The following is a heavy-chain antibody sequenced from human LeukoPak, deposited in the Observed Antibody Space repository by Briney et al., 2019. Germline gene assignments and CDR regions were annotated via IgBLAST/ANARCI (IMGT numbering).Heavy chain of an antibody. CDR3: ARDSLNSGFGRFFDP. CDR1: GYTFSGYY. V-gene: IGHV1-2*02. Sequence: AASVKASCKASGYTFSGYYIHWVRQAPGQGLEWMGWINPNSGVANNAQKFQARVTMTRDTSINTVYMELTRLRSDDTAVYYCARDSLNSGFGRFFDPWGQGTLVTVSS. J-gene: IGHJ5*02. D-gene: IGHD6-19*01. CDR2: INPNSGVA.